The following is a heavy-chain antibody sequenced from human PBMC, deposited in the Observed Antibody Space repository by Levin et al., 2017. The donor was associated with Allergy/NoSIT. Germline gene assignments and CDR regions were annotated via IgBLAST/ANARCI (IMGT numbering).Heavy chain of an antibody. D-gene: IGHD5-12*01. CDR2: IYVTGST. CDR3: ARDLEGFSGYKPDGYMDV. Sequence: SETLSLTCSVSGDSISRGFYYWSWIRQPAGEGLEWIGRIYVTGSTTYSPSLKSRVTISLDRSKDQVSLKVNSVTAADTAVYYCARDLEGFSGYKPDGYMDVWGKGTTVSVS. V-gene: IGHV4-61*02. CDR1: GDSISRGFYY. J-gene: IGHJ6*03.